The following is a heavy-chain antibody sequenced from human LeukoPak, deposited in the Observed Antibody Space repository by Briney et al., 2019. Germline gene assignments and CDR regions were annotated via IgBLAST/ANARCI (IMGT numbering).Heavy chain of an antibody. CDR3: ARDWDSIFGVVGSQTFDY. Sequence: GGSLRLSCAASGFTFSSYSMNWVRQAPGKGLEWVSSISSSSSYIYYADSVKGRFTISRDNAKNSLYLQMNSLRAEDTAVYYCARDWDSIFGVVGSQTFDYWGQGTLVTVSS. V-gene: IGHV3-21*01. CDR1: GFTFSSYS. CDR2: ISSSSSYI. D-gene: IGHD3-3*01. J-gene: IGHJ4*02.